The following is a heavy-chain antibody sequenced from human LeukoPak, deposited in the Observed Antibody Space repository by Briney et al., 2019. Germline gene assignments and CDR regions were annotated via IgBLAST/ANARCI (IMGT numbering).Heavy chain of an antibody. Sequence: GGSLRLSCEASGFTFSRFVMTWGRQAPGKGLEWGSAIRESGSNTYYTDSVKGRFTISRDNSKNTLYLQMNSLRAEDTAVYYCAKGGHFDYWGQGTLVTVSS. CDR1: GFTFSRFV. CDR3: AKGGHFDY. V-gene: IGHV3-23*01. CDR2: IRESGSNT. D-gene: IGHD5-12*01. J-gene: IGHJ4*02.